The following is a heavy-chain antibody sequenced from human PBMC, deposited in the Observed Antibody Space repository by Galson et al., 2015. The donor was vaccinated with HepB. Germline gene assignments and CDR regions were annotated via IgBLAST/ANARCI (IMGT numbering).Heavy chain of an antibody. CDR3: AREAKAPDQYCSSTSCYTGWFDP. CDR2: IYSGGST. D-gene: IGHD2-2*02. Sequence: SLRLSCAASGFTVSSNYMSWVRQAPGKGLEWVSVIYSGGSTYYADSVKGRFTISRDNSKNTLYLQMSSLRAEDTAVYYCAREAKAPDQYCSSTSCYTGWFDPWGQGTLVTVSS. J-gene: IGHJ5*02. V-gene: IGHV3-53*01. CDR1: GFTVSSNY.